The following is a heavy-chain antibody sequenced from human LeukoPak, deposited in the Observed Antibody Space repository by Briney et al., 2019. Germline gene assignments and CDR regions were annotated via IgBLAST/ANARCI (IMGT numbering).Heavy chain of an antibody. CDR3: ASSPSVYCSGGSCSPFDY. CDR1: GYSFTSYW. D-gene: IGHD2-15*01. V-gene: IGHV5-51*01. J-gene: IGHJ4*02. CDR2: IYPGDSDT. Sequence: GESLKISCKGSGYSFTSYWIGWVRQMPGKGLEWMGIIYPGDSDTRYSPSFQGQVTISADKSISTAYLQWSSLKASDTAMYCCASSPSVYCSGGSCSPFDYWGQGTLATVSS.